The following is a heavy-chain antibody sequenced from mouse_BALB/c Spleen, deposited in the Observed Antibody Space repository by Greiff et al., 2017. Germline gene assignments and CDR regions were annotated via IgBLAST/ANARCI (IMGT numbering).Heavy chain of an antibody. D-gene: IGHD1-1*01. V-gene: IGHV7-3*02. J-gene: IGHJ1*01. CDR2: IRNKANGYTT. CDR1: GFTFTDYY. CDR3: ARDRDYGYWYFDV. Sequence: EVMLVESGGGLVQPGGSLRLSCATSGFTFTDYYMSWVRQPPGKALEWLGFIRNKANGYTTEYSASVKGRFTISRDNSQSILYLQMNTLRAEDSATYYCARDRDYGYWYFDVWGAGTTVTVSS.